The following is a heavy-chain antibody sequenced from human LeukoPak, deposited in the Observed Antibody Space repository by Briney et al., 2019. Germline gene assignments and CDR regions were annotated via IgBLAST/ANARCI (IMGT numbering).Heavy chain of an antibody. J-gene: IGHJ6*03. CDR1: GFTFDDYG. CDR3: AKEAEYYYDSSGYYEAFYMDV. V-gene: IGHV3-23*01. Sequence: GGSLRLSCAASGFTFDDYGMSWVRQAPGKGLEWVSAISGSGGSTYYADSVKGRFTISRDNSKNTLYLQMNSLRAEDTAVYYCAKEAEYYYDSSGYYEAFYMDVWGKGTTVTISS. CDR2: ISGSGGST. D-gene: IGHD3-22*01.